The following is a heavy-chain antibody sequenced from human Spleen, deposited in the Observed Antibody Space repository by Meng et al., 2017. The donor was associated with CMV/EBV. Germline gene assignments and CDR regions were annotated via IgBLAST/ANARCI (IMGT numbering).Heavy chain of an antibody. CDR1: GFTFSSYA. CDR2: ISYDGSNK. J-gene: IGHJ6*02. D-gene: IGHD2-2*01. Sequence: GGSLRLSCAASGFTFSSYAMHWVRQAPGKGLEWVAVISYDGSNKYYADSVKGRFTISRDNSKNTLYLQMNSLRAEDTAVYYCARGGYCSSTSSQPGRYYYYGMDVWGQGTTVTVSS. V-gene: IGHV3-30*04. CDR3: ARGGYCSSTSSQPGRYYYYGMDV.